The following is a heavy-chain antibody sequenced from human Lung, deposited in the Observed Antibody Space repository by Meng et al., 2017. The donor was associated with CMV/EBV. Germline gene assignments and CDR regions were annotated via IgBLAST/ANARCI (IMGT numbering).Heavy chain of an antibody. D-gene: IGHD3-22*01. CDR2: IIPIFGTA. J-gene: IGHJ3*02. CDR3: AREGYYYDSSGYYKTQAFEI. CDR1: GGTFSSYA. Sequence: SXXVSCKASGGTFSSYAISWVRQAPGQGLEWMGGIIPIFGTANYAQKFQGRVTITTDESTSTAYMELSSLRSEDTAVYYCAREGYYYDSSGYYKTQAFEIWGQGTMVTVSS. V-gene: IGHV1-69*05.